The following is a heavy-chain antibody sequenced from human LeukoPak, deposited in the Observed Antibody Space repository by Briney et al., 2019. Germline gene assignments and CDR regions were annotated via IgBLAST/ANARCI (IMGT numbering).Heavy chain of an antibody. CDR2: INGDGSDT. V-gene: IGHV3-74*01. J-gene: IGHJ4*02. CDR1: GFTFSSYW. D-gene: IGHD6-19*01. Sequence: PGGSLRLSCAASGFTFSSYWMYWVRQAPGKGLVWVSRINGDGSDTSYADSAQGRFTISRDNAKNTLYLQMNSLRAEDTAVYYCASCVAVPGLPDYWGQGTLVTVSS. CDR3: ASCVAVPGLPDY.